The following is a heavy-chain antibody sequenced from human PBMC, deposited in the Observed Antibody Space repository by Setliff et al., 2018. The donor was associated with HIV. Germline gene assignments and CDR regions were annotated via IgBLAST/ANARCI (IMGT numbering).Heavy chain of an antibody. V-gene: IGHV4-39*01. CDR1: GDSTSSSSSY. CDR3: ARSVPRYCSGGSCYPPLFDY. CDR2: IYYSGST. J-gene: IGHJ4*02. Sequence: ASETLSLTCTVSGDSTSSSSSYWGWIRQPPGKGLEWIGSIYYSGSTYYNPSLKSRVTISVDTSKNQFSLKLSSVTAADTAVYYCARSVPRYCSGGSCYPPLFDYWGQGTLVTVSS. D-gene: IGHD2-15*01.